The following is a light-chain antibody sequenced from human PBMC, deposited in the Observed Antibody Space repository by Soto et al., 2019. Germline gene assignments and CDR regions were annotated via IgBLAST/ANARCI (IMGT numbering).Light chain of an antibody. CDR1: SSDVGGYNY. CDR2: DVT. V-gene: IGLV2-14*03. CDR3: SSYTTSNTRQIV. Sequence: QSVLTQPASVSGSPGQPITISCTGTSSDVGGYNYVSWYQHHPGKAPKLIIYDVTNRPSGVSNPFSGSKSGNTASLTISGLQSEDEADHYCSSYTTSNTRQIVFGTGTKVTVL. J-gene: IGLJ1*01.